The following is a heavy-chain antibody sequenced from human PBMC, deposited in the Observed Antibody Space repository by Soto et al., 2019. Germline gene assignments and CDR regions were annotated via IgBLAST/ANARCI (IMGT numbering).Heavy chain of an antibody. Sequence: ASVKVSCKAFGYTFTNYGITWVRQAPGQGLEWMGWISYNGNTNYAQKYQGRVTMTTDTSTSTAYMELRSLTSDDTAVYYCARVRGGGSEYFFDYWGQGTLVTVSS. V-gene: IGHV1-18*04. D-gene: IGHD2-15*01. CDR3: ARVRGGGSEYFFDY. J-gene: IGHJ4*02. CDR1: GYTFTNYG. CDR2: ISYNGNT.